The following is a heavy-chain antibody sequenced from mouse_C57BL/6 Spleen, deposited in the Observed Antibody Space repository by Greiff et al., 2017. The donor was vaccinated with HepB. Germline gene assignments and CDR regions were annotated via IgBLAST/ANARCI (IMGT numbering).Heavy chain of an antibody. D-gene: IGHD1-1*01. CDR3: ARWGGSSGDYAMDY. V-gene: IGHV1-80*01. J-gene: IGHJ4*01. CDR1: GYAFSSYW. Sequence: VQLQQSGAELVKPGASVKISCKASGYAFSSYWMNWVKQRPGKGLEWIGQIYPGDGDTNYNGKFKGKATLTADKSSSTAYMQLSSLTSADSAVYFCARWGGSSGDYAMDYWGQGTSVTVSS. CDR2: IYPGDGDT.